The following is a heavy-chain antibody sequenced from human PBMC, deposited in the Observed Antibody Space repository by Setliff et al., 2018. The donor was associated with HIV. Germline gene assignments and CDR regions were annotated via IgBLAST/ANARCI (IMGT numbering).Heavy chain of an antibody. CDR3: ARPYYDSSDYSWVDAFDI. CDR1: GGSISSGSYY. J-gene: IGHJ3*02. Sequence: SETLSLTCTVSGGSISSGSYYWSWIRQPAGKGLEWIGHIYSTGSTNYNPSLKSRATLSLDTSKNQFALTLSSVTAADTAVYYSARPYYDSSDYSWVDAFDIWGQGTMVTVSS. D-gene: IGHD3-22*01. CDR2: IYSTGST. V-gene: IGHV4-61*09.